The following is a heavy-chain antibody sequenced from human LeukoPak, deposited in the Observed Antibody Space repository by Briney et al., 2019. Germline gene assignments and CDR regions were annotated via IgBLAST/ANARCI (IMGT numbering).Heavy chain of an antibody. D-gene: IGHD5-24*01. CDR1: GFTLSTYW. V-gene: IGHV3-74*01. Sequence: GGSLRLSCAVSGFTLSTYWMDWVRQVPGKGLVWVSRISSDGSNTAYADSVKGRFTISRDNAKNTMYLQMSSLRAEDTAVYYCAKRGDGGAWYDCWGQGTLVIVSS. CDR3: AKRGDGGAWYDC. CDR2: ISSDGSNT. J-gene: IGHJ5*01.